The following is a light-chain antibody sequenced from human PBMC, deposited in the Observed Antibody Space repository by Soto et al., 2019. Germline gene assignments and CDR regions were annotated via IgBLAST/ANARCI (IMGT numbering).Light chain of an antibody. CDR1: QSVSSGY. CDR2: GAS. J-gene: IGKJ1*01. CDR3: QHYGNSPT. Sequence: EMLLTKSPGTLSLSPGDGATLSCRSSQSVSSGYLAWYQQKPGQAPRLLIYGASRRATGIPDRFSGSGSGTDFTLSISRLEPEDFAVYWCQHYGNSPTFGQGTKVHIK. V-gene: IGKV3-20*01.